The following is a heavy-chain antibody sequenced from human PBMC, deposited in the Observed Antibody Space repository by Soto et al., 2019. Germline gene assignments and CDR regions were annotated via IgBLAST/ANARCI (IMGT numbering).Heavy chain of an antibody. CDR3: AKAPPGIVVVPARWFDP. CDR1: GFTFSSYG. Sequence: QVQLVESGGGVVQPGRSLRLSCAASGFTFSSYGMHWVRQAPGKGLEWVAVISYDGSNKYYADSVKGRFTISRDNSKNTLYLQMNSLRAEDTAVYYCAKAPPGIVVVPARWFDPWGQGTLVTLSS. J-gene: IGHJ5*02. V-gene: IGHV3-30*18. D-gene: IGHD2-2*01. CDR2: ISYDGSNK.